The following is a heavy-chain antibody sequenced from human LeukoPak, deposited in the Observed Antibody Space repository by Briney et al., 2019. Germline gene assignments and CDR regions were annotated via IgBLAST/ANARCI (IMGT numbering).Heavy chain of an antibody. CDR2: ISSSGSTI. Sequence: GGSLRLSCAASGFTFSDYYMSWIRQAPGKGLEWVSCISSSGSTIYYADSVKGRFTISRDNAKNSLYLQMNSLRAEDTAVYYCARQTVTTWNAFDIWGQGTMVTVSS. J-gene: IGHJ3*02. V-gene: IGHV3-11*04. CDR1: GFTFSDYY. CDR3: ARQTVTTWNAFDI. D-gene: IGHD4-17*01.